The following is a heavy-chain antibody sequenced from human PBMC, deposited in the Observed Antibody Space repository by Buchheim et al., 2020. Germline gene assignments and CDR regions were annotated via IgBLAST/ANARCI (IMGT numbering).Heavy chain of an antibody. J-gene: IGHJ6*02. D-gene: IGHD2-8*02. V-gene: IGHV3-21*02. CDR2: ISHTHSNI. CDR3: AKLGAGGCTGGRCYSYYGLDV. Sequence: EVQLVESGGGLVKPGGSLRLSCAASGFPFSSFAMSWVRQAPGKGLEWVSSISHTHSNIYFAESVKGRFTISRDNAKNSVYLQMNSLRAEDSAVYYCAKLGAGGCTGGRCYSYYGLDVWGQGTT. CDR1: GFPFSSFA.